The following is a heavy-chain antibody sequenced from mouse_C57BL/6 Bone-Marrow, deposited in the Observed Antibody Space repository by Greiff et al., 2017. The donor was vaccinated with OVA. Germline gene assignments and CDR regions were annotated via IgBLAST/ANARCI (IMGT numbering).Heavy chain of an antibody. V-gene: IGHV1-81*01. CDR3: ARSDLFAY. J-gene: IGHJ3*01. CDR2: IYPRSGNT. Sequence: QVQLQQSGAELARPGASVKLSCKASGYTFTSYGISWVKQRTGQGLEWIGEIYPRSGNTYYNEKFKGKATLTADKSSSTAYMELRSLTSEDSAVYFCARSDLFAYWGQGTLVTVSA. CDR1: GYTFTSYG.